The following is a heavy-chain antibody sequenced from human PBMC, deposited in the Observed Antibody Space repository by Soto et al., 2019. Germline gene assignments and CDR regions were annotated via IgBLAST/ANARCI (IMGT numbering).Heavy chain of an antibody. J-gene: IGHJ4*02. CDR3: VKVLARGVGVPRFYFDS. V-gene: IGHV3-74*01. CDR1: GFTFSNSW. D-gene: IGHD2-2*01. Sequence: GGSLRLSCAASGFTFSNSWMHWVRQVSGKGLEWVSRINADGASTSYADSVKGRFTISRDNAKNTLYLHVNSLRAEDTAVYYCVKVLARGVGVPRFYFDSWGQGALVTVSS. CDR2: INADGAST.